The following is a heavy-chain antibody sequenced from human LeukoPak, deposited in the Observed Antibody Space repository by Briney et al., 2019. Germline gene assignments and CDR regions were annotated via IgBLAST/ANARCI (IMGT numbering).Heavy chain of an antibody. Sequence: SETLSLTCTVSGASISSDTYFWSWIRQPAGKGLEWIGRISSTGITSYNPSLKSRVNIPVDTSKNQLSMKLSSVTAADTAVYYCAKGAGPPWFDPWGQGTLVTVSS. CDR1: GASISSDTYF. CDR3: AKGAGPPWFDP. V-gene: IGHV4-61*02. J-gene: IGHJ5*02. CDR2: ISSTGIT. D-gene: IGHD6-19*01.